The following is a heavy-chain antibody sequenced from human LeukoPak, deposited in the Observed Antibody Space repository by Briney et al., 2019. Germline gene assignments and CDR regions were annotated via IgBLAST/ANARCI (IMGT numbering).Heavy chain of an antibody. Sequence: SGTLSLTCAVSGGSISISNWWSWVRQPPGKGLEWIGEIYHSGSTNYNPSLKSRVTISVDKSKNQFSLKVTSVTAADTAVYYCARTTYYYGSGSYDWGQGTLVTVSS. CDR2: IYHSGST. V-gene: IGHV4-4*02. CDR1: GGSISISNW. CDR3: ARTTYYYGSGSYD. D-gene: IGHD3-10*01. J-gene: IGHJ4*02.